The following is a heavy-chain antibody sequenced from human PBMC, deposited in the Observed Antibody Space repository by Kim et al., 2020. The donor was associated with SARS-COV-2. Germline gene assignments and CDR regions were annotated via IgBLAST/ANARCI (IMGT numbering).Heavy chain of an antibody. D-gene: IGHD6-13*01. Sequence: ADSVKGRFTDPTDNSKTTLYLQMNSLRAEDTDVYYCAKDPAAAVIGQFDYWGQGTLVTVSS. CDR3: AKDPAAAVIGQFDY. J-gene: IGHJ4*02. V-gene: IGHV3-23*01.